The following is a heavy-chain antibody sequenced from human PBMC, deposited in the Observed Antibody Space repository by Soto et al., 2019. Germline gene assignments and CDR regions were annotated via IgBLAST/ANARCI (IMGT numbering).Heavy chain of an antibody. CDR1: GFTVSSNY. V-gene: IGHV3-66*01. Sequence: EVQLVESGGGLVQPGGSLILSCAASGFTVSSNYMTWVRQAPGKGLEWVSVIYTGDNTNYADSVKGRFTISRDNSKNTLYLQMNTPRAEDTAMYYCARGEQWLVFDYWGQGTLVTVSS. CDR3: ARGEQWLVFDY. CDR2: IYTGDNT. J-gene: IGHJ4*02. D-gene: IGHD6-19*01.